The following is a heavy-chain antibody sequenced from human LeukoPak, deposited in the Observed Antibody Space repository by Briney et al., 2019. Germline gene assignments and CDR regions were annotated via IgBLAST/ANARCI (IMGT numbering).Heavy chain of an antibody. CDR2: IDIANG. J-gene: IGHJ5*01. D-gene: IGHD6-13*01. CDR1: GYTFTNHA. Sequence: ASVKVSCKASGYTFTNHAMHWVRQAPGQGLEWMGWIDIANGIQKFQGRVTITRDTSARIVYMELSSLRFEDTALYYCARPGASSPGNWFASWGQGSLVTVSS. V-gene: IGHV1-3*04. CDR3: ARPGASSPGNWFAS.